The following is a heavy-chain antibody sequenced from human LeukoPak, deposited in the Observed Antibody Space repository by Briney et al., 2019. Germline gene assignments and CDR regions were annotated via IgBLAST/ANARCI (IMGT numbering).Heavy chain of an antibody. V-gene: IGHV5-51*01. CDR3: ARRDYTSGRTYFHH. CDR2: IYPGDSDT. J-gene: IGHJ1*01. CDR1: GYNFTIYW. Sequence: GESLKISCKGSGYNFTIYWIGWVRQMPGKGLEWMGVIYPGDSDTRYSPSFQGQVTISVDKSNSTAYLQSSSLKASDTAMYYCARRDYTSGRTYFHHWGQGTLVTVSS. D-gene: IGHD6-19*01.